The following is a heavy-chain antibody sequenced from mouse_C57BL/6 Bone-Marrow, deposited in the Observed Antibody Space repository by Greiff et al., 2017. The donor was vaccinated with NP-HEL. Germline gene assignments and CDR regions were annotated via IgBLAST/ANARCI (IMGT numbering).Heavy chain of an antibody. J-gene: IGHJ2*01. CDR1: GFTFSDYY. V-gene: IGHV5-12*01. CDR2: ISNGGGST. Sequence: EVMLVESGGGLVQPGGSLKLSCAASGFTFSDYYMYWVRQTPEKRLEWVAYISNGGGSTYYPDTVKGRFTISRDNAKNTLYLQMSRLKSEDTAMYYWARQGGNFDFDYWGQGTTLTVSS. CDR3: ARQGGNFDFDY. D-gene: IGHD2-1*01.